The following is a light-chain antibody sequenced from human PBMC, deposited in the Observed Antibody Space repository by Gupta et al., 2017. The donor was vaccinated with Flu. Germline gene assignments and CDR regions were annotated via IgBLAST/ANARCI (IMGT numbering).Light chain of an antibody. CDR2: YVN. J-gene: IGLJ3*02. V-gene: IGLV2-11*01. CDR1: SRDVGGYNY. CDR3: CSYTGSYTWV. Sequence: QSALTQPRSVSGSPGQSVTISCTGTSRDVGGYNYVSWYQQPTGKPPQVIIYYVNKRPSGVPDRFSSSKSGNTASLTISGLKAEDEADYYCCSYTGSYTWVFGGGTRLTVL.